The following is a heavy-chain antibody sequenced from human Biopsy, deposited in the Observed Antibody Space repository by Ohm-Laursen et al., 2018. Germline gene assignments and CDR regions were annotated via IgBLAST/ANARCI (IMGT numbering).Heavy chain of an antibody. J-gene: IGHJ4*02. D-gene: IGHD3-9*01. Sequence: SSLRLSCTASGFTFSASAVHWVRQAPGKGLEWVAHFSYDGINKHYADSVKGRFTISRDNSKNTLSLQMNSLRVEDTAMYYCLREAATGYYRTADFWGQGTLVTVSS. CDR2: FSYDGINK. CDR1: GFTFSASA. V-gene: IGHV3-30*01. CDR3: LREAATGYYRTADF.